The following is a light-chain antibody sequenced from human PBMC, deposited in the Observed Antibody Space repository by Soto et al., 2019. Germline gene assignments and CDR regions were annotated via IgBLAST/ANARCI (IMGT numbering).Light chain of an antibody. CDR2: SNN. Sequence: QSVLTQPPSASGTSGQRVTISCSGSNSNIGSNTVEWYQQVPGKAPKLLISSNNQRPSGVPDRFSGSKSGTSASLAISGLQSEDEAHYYCAAWDDSLNGPFFGTGTKLTVL. V-gene: IGLV1-44*01. CDR3: AAWDDSLNGPF. J-gene: IGLJ1*01. CDR1: NSNIGSNT.